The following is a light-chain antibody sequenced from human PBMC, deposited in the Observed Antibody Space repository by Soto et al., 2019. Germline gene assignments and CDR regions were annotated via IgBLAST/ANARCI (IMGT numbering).Light chain of an antibody. V-gene: IGKV1-39*01. J-gene: IGKJ1*01. Sequence: DIQMTQSPSTLSGSLGDRVTITCRASQSISTYLDWYQQKSGKAPKLLIYTASSLESGVPSRFSGSGSGTDFTLTISSLQPDDFATYYCQHYNSYSEAFGEGTKVDIK. CDR1: QSISTY. CDR3: QHYNSYSEA. CDR2: TAS.